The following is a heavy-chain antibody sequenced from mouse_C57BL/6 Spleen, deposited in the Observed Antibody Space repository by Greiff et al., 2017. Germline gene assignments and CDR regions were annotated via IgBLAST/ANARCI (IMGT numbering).Heavy chain of an antibody. CDR1: GYAFSSYW. V-gene: IGHV1-80*01. D-gene: IGHD2-4*01. CDR2: IYPGDGDT. J-gene: IGHJ3*01. CDR3: AEYYDYDGFAY. Sequence: QVQLQQSGAELVKPGASVKISCKASGYAFSSYWMNWVKQRPGKGLEWIGQIYPGDGDTTYNGKFKGKATLTADKPSSSAYMQLRSLTSEDSAVYFCAEYYDYDGFAYWGQGTLVTVSA.